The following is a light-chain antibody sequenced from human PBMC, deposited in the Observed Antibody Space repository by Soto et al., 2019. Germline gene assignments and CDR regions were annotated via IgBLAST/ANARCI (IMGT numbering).Light chain of an antibody. J-gene: IGKJ2*01. Sequence: EIVMTQSPATLSVSPGDRSTLSCRASQSVSSNVAWYQQKPGQAPRLLIYGASTRATGIPARFSGSGSGTEFPLTISRLESEDFAVTYCQQYKNWPYTFGQGTKLEIK. CDR2: GAS. CDR3: QQYKNWPYT. CDR1: QSVSSN. V-gene: IGKV3-15*01.